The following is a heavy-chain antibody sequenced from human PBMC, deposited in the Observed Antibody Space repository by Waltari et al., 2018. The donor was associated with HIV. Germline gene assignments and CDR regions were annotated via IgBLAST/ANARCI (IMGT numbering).Heavy chain of an antibody. CDR1: GFTFSRYI. V-gene: IGHV3-21*01. CDR3: ARAYGGFIYYFDY. D-gene: IGHD2-21*01. CDR2: ISSSSSYI. Sequence: EVQLVESGGGLVKPGGSLRLSCAASGFTFSRYIMNWVRQAPGKGLEWVSSISSSSSYIYYADSVKGRFTISRDNAKNSLYLQMNSLRAEDTAVYYCARAYGGFIYYFDYWGQGTLVTVSS. J-gene: IGHJ4*02.